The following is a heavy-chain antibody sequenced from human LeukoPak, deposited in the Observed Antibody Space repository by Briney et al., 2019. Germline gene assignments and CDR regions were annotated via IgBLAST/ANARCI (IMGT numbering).Heavy chain of an antibody. Sequence: GGSLRLSCAASGFTFNSYWRSWVRQAPEKGPEWLANIRQDGSDKQYVDSVKGRFTISRDNAKNSLYLQMNSLSAEDTAVYYCARHSRGSPIDDWGQGTLVTVSS. J-gene: IGHJ4*02. D-gene: IGHD2-15*01. V-gene: IGHV3-7*01. CDR2: IRQDGSDK. CDR1: GFTFNSYW. CDR3: ARHSRGSPIDD.